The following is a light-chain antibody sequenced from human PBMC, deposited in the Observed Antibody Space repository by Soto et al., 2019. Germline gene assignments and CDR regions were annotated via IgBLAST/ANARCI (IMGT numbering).Light chain of an antibody. CDR2: GAS. CDR1: QSISST. J-gene: IGKJ5*01. Sequence: EIVLTQSPGTLSLSLGERATLSCRASQSISSTSLAWYQQKPGQAPRLLIYGASTRATGIPARFSGSGSETDFTLTVSSLQSEDFAVYFCQQYNKWFSISFGQGTRLEIK. V-gene: IGKV3-15*01. CDR3: QQYNKWFSIS.